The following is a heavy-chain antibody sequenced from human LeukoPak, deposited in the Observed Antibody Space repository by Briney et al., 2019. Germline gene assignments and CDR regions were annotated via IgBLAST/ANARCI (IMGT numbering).Heavy chain of an antibody. Sequence: SQTLSLTCTVSGGSISSGGYYWSWIRQPPGKGLEWIGYIYHSGSTYYNPSLKSRVTISVDTSKKQFSLKLSSVTAADTAVYYCARLVAGTGEYYFDYWGQGALVTVSS. CDR3: ARLVAGTGEYYFDY. D-gene: IGHD6-19*01. J-gene: IGHJ4*02. CDR1: GGSISSGGYY. V-gene: IGHV4-30-2*01. CDR2: IYHSGST.